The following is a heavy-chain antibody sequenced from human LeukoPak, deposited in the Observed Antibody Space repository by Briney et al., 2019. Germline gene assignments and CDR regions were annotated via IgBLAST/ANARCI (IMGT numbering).Heavy chain of an antibody. J-gene: IGHJ4*02. CDR2: IYTSGST. D-gene: IGHD3-10*01. Sequence: SETLSLTCTVSGGSISSGSYYWSWIRQPAGKGLEWIGRIYTSGSTNYNPSLKSRVTISVDTSKNQFSLKLSSVTAADTAVYYCARETLAGFGELLYDYWGQGTLVTVSS. CDR1: GGSISSGSYY. CDR3: ARETLAGFGELLYDY. V-gene: IGHV4-61*02.